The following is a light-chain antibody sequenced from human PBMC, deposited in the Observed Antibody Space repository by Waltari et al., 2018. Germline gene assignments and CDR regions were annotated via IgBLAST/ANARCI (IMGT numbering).Light chain of an antibody. CDR1: QSLVFSDGNIY. CDR3: MQATHWPYT. CDR2: KVF. V-gene: IGKV2-30*01. J-gene: IGKJ2*01. Sequence: DAVMTQSPLSLPVTLGQPASISCRSSQSLVFSDGNIYLNWFQQRPGQSPRRLIYKVFNRDSGVPDRFSGSGSGTDFTLKISRVEAEDVGGVYYCMQATHWPYTFGQGTKLEIK.